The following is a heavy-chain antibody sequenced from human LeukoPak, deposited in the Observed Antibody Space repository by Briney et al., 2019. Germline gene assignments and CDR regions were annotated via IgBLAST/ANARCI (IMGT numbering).Heavy chain of an antibody. Sequence: GRSLRLSCAASGFTFSSSAMSWVRQAPGKGLEWVSGISDSGVNTYYADSVKGRFTISRDNAKSTLYLQMNSLRAEDTAKYYCAGDYWGQGTLVTVSS. CDR2: ISDSGVNT. V-gene: IGHV3-23*01. CDR1: GFTFSSSA. CDR3: AGDY. J-gene: IGHJ4*02.